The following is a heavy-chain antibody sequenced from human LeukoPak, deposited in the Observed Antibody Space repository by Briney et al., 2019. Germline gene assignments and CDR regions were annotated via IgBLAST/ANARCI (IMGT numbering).Heavy chain of an antibody. J-gene: IGHJ4*02. V-gene: IGHV4-39*07. D-gene: IGHD3-16*01. CDR1: GGSISSSSYY. CDR3: ARRSGVWGGYSDY. Sequence: PSETLSLTCTVSGGSISSSSYYWGWIRQPPGKGLEWIGSIYYSGSTYYNPSLKSRVTISVGTSKNQFSLKLSSVTAADTAVYYCARRSGVWGGYSDYWGQGTLVTVSS. CDR2: IYYSGST.